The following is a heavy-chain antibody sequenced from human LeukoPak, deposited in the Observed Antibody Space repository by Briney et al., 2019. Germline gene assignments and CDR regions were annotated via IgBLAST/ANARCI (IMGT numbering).Heavy chain of an antibody. CDR2: ISSSGSTI. CDR1: GFTFSRYE. Sequence: PGGSLRLSCAASGFTFSRYEMNWVRQAPGKGLEWVSYISSSGSTIYYADSVKGRFTISRDNAKNSLYLQMNSLRAEDTAVYYCARDSAGSGSYVGYFEYWGQGTLVTVSS. D-gene: IGHD3-10*01. V-gene: IGHV3-48*03. CDR3: ARDSAGSGSYVGYFEY. J-gene: IGHJ4*02.